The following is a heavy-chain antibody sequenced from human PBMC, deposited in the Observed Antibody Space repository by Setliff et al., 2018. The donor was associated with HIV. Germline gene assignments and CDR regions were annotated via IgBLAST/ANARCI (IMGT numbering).Heavy chain of an antibody. CDR1: GGTVISYP. Sequence: SVKVSCKASGGTVISYPINWVRQAPGQGLEWVGGIMPIIGTVDYAQKFQGRVTITADEATSTVYMELSSLRSEDTAVYYCARGGLQVVQPHLWFFDLWGRGTLVTVSS. CDR2: IMPIIGTV. CDR3: ARGGLQVVQPHLWFFDL. D-gene: IGHD2-2*01. V-gene: IGHV1-69*13. J-gene: IGHJ2*01.